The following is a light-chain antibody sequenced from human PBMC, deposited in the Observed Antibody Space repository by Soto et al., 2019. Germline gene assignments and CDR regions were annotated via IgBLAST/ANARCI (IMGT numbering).Light chain of an antibody. CDR1: QSISRW. CDR2: DAS. J-gene: IGKJ1*01. V-gene: IGKV1-5*01. Sequence: GDRVTITCRASQSISRWLAWYQQTPGKAPKLLIYDASNLEKGVPSRFSGRGSGTEFTLTISSLQPDDFATYFCQQYNSYSPETFGQGTKVEI. CDR3: QQYNSYSPET.